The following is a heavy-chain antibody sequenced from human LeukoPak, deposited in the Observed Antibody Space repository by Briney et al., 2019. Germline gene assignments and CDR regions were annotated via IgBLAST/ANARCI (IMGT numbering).Heavy chain of an antibody. Sequence: PSETLSLNCAGYGGTFSGYCWIWIRQPPGKGLEWIGKINHSGTTHYNASLKSRVTISVNTSKNQFTMKLSPMTDADTAVYYCAREGGATGVTRRFDYWGQGTLVTVSS. J-gene: IGHJ4*02. CDR3: AREGGATGVTRRFDY. CDR2: INHSGTT. CDR1: GGTFSGYC. D-gene: IGHD4-23*01. V-gene: IGHV4-34*01.